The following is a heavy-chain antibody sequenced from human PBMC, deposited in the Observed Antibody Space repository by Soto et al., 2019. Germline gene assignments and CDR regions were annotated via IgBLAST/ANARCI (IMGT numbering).Heavy chain of an antibody. CDR2: ITSSGTTV. D-gene: IGHD6-13*01. CDR3: ARGSSNWAYYFDF. V-gene: IGHV3-48*02. J-gene: IGHJ4*02. Sequence: EVHLVESGGGLVQPGGSLRLSCAASGFTFSSYSLNWVRQAPGKGLEWVSYITSSGTTVYYPDSVRGRFTISRDNAKNSLYLQMNSLRDEDTAVYYCARGSSNWAYYFDFWCQGTLVSVSS. CDR1: GFTFSSYS.